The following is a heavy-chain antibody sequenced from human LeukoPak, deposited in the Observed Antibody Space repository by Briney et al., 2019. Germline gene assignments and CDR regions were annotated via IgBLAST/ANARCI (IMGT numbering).Heavy chain of an antibody. CDR2: IYTSGST. CDR3: ARHESEWLRIFDY. V-gene: IGHV4-4*09. D-gene: IGHD5-12*01. J-gene: IGHJ4*02. CDR1: GGSISSYY. Sequence: SETLSLTCTVSGGSISSYYWSWIRQPPGKGLEWIGYIYTSGSTNYNSSLKSRVTISVDTSKNQFSLKLSSVTAADTAVYYCARHESEWLRIFDYWGQGTLVTVSS.